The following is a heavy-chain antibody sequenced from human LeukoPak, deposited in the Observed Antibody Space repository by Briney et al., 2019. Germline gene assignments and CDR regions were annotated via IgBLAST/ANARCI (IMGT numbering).Heavy chain of an antibody. V-gene: IGHV1-8*01. J-gene: IGHJ5*02. CDR1: GYAFTNYD. D-gene: IGHD1-26*01. CDR2: MNPNSGNT. Sequence: ASVKVSCKASGYAFTNYDINWVRQATGQGLEWMGWMNPNSGNTGYAQKFQGRVTMTRNTSISTAYMELSSLRSEDTALYYCARDIAGATKGGWFDTWGQGTPVTVSS. CDR3: ARDIAGATKGGWFDT.